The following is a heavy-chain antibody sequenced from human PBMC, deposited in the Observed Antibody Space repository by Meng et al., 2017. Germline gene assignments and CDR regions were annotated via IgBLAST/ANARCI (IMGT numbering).Heavy chain of an antibody. CDR3: ARGILAVDYYYGMDV. CDR2: IYYSGST. Sequence: SETLSLTCTVSGGSISSYYWSWIRQPPGKGLEWIGYIYYSGSTNYNPSLKSRVTISVDTSKHQFSLKLSSVTAADTAVYYCARGILAVDYYYGMDVWGQGTTVTVSS. V-gene: IGHV4-59*01. CDR1: GGSISSYY. D-gene: IGHD2/OR15-2a*01. J-gene: IGHJ6*02.